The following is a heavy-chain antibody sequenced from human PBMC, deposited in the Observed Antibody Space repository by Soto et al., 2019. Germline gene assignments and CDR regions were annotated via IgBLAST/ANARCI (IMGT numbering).Heavy chain of an antibody. D-gene: IGHD3-9*01. CDR1: GGTFSSYA. Sequence: SVKVSCKASGGTFSSYAISWVRQAPGQGLEWMGGIIPIFGTANYAQKFQGRVTITADESTSTAYMELSSLRSEDTAVYYCATAYEILTGYYPWGQGTLVTVSS. CDR3: ATAYEILTGYYP. V-gene: IGHV1-69*13. J-gene: IGHJ5*02. CDR2: IIPIFGTA.